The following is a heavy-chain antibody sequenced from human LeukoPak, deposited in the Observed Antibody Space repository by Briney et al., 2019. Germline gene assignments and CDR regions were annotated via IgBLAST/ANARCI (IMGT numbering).Heavy chain of an antibody. V-gene: IGHV3-7*01. D-gene: IGHD6-13*01. CDR2: IKQDGSEK. J-gene: IGHJ4*02. CDR1: GFTFSSYW. Sequence: GGSLRLSCAASGFTFSSYWMSWVRQGPGKGLEWVAKIKQDGSEKSYVYSVKGRFPISRDNAQNSLYLQMNSLRAQDTAVYYCARRIAGTDKYFAYWGQGTLVTVSS. CDR3: ARRIAGTDKYFAY.